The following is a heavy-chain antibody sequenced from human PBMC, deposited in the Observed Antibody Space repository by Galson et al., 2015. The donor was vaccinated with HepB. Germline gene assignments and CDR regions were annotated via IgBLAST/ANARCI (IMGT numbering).Heavy chain of an antibody. Sequence: ETLSLTCTVSGGSISSSSYYWGWIRQPPGKGLEWIGSVYYSGSTYYNPSLKSRVTISVETSKNQFSLKLSSVTAADTAVYYCAIGVYYYGSDQTWGQGTLVTVSS. V-gene: IGHV4-39*01. J-gene: IGHJ4*02. D-gene: IGHD3-10*01. CDR3: AIGVYYYGSDQT. CDR2: VYYSGST. CDR1: GGSISSSSYY.